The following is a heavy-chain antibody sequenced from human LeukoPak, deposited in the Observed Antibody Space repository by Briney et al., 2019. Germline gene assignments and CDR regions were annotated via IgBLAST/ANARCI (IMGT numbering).Heavy chain of an antibody. CDR1: GGSLSTHH. J-gene: IGHJ4*02. D-gene: IGHD3-22*01. CDR2: ISDSGST. CDR3: ARGYDSSAYSPFNY. V-gene: IGHV4-59*11. Sequence: SETLSLTCVVSGGSLSTHHWSWIRQSPGRGLEWIGYISDSGSTNYNPSLKSRVTISVDTSKNQFSLMLSSVTAADTAVYYCARGYDSSAYSPFNYWGQGTLVTVSS.